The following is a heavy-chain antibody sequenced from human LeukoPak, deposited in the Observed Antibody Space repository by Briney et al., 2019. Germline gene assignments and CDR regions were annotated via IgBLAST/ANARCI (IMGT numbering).Heavy chain of an antibody. CDR2: ISGSSTTI. Sequence: QPGGSLRLSCAASGFTFSLYAMTWVRQAPGKGLEWVSYISGSSTTIHYADSVKGRFTISRDSAKNSLYLQMNSLRVDDTAVYYCARERKSNYYMDVWGKGTTVTVSS. CDR1: GFTFSLYA. J-gene: IGHJ6*03. CDR3: ARERKSNYYMDV. V-gene: IGHV3-48*01.